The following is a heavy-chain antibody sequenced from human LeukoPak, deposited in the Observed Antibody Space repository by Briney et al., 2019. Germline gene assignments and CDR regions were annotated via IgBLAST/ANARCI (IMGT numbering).Heavy chain of an antibody. Sequence: SGGSLRLSCAASGFTFSSYSMNWVRQAPGKGLEWVSSISSSSSYIYYAGSVKGRFTISRDNAKNSLYLQMNSLRAEDTAVYYCARERKYDSNFDYWGQGTLVTVSS. J-gene: IGHJ4*02. CDR1: GFTFSSYS. V-gene: IGHV3-21*01. D-gene: IGHD1-1*01. CDR2: ISSSSSYI. CDR3: ARERKYDSNFDY.